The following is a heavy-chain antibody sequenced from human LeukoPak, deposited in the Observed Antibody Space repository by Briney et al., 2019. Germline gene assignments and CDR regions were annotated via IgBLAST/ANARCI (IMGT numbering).Heavy chain of an antibody. J-gene: IGHJ4*02. CDR2: ISSSSSTI. V-gene: IGHV3-48*01. CDR1: GFTFSSYS. D-gene: IGHD3-3*01. Sequence: GGSLRLSCAASGFTFSSYSMNWVRQAPGKGLEWVSYISSSSSTIYYADSVKGRFTISRDNAKNSLYLQMNSLRAEDTAVYYCARDSSDGSYYYFWSGYYLGDYWGQGTLVTVSS. CDR3: ARDSSDGSYYYFWSGYYLGDY.